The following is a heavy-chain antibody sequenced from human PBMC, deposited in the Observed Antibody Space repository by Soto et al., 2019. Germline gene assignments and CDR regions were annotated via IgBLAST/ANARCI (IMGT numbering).Heavy chain of an antibody. CDR3: ARDDSGYSGSHYIDYFNF. CDR2: IQGGNDNT. V-gene: IGHV1-3*01. CDR1: GNTYRNNA. Sequence: GTSVKVSCKDSGNTYRNNASHWVRQAPGQSLEWMGWIQGGNDNTYYSQRFQGRLTFTRDTSPGTTYMELSSLTSEDTAIYYCARDDSGYSGSHYIDYFNFWGQGTLVTVSS. D-gene: IGHD1-26*01. J-gene: IGHJ4*02.